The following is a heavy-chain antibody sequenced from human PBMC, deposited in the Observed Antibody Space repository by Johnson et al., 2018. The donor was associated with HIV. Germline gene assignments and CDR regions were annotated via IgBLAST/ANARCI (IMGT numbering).Heavy chain of an antibody. CDR3: ARATDQRLDAFDI. CDR1: GFTFSSYT. Sequence: QVQLVESGGGVVQPGRPLRLSCAASGFTFSSYTIHWVRQAPGKGLEWVAFISYDGSNKYYADSVKGRFTISRDNSKNTLYLQMNSLRAEDTAVYYCARATDQRLDAFDIWGQGTMVTVSS. D-gene: IGHD6-25*01. CDR2: ISYDGSNK. V-gene: IGHV3-30*04. J-gene: IGHJ3*02.